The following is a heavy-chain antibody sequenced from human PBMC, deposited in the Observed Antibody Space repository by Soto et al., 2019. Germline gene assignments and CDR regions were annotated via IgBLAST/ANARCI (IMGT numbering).Heavy chain of an antibody. CDR2: IIPILGIA. Sequence: QVQLVQSGAEVKKPGSSVKVSCKASGGTFSSYTISWVRQAPGQGLEWMGRIIPILGIANYAQKFQGRVTITAAKSTSTAYMELRSLRSEDTAVYYCARDPDYGDYPLDYWGQGTLVTVSS. J-gene: IGHJ4*02. CDR1: GGTFSSYT. D-gene: IGHD4-17*01. CDR3: ARDPDYGDYPLDY. V-gene: IGHV1-69*08.